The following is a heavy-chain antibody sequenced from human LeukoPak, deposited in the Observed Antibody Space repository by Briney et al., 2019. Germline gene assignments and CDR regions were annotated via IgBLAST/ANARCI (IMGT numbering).Heavy chain of an antibody. D-gene: IGHD5-24*01. CDR2: IYYGGST. CDR1: GGSISSYY. J-gene: IGHJ3*02. V-gene: IGHV4-59*01. CDR3: ARGGWRWLQKCCAFDI. Sequence: SETLSLTCTVSGGSISSYYWSWIRQPPGKGLEWIGYIYYGGSTNYNPSLKSRVTISVDTSKNQFSLKLSSVTAADTAVYYCARGGWRWLQKCCAFDIWGQGTMVTVSS.